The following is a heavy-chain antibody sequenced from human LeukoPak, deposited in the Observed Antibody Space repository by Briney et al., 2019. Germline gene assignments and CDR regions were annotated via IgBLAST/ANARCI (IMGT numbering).Heavy chain of an antibody. CDR3: AKHITPNYFDY. CDR1: GGSISSYY. Sequence: SETLSLTCTVSGGSISSYYWSWIRQPPGKGLEWIGYIYDSGSTNYNPSLKSRVAFSVDTSKNQFSLKLRSVTAADTAVCYCAKHITPNYFDYWGQGNMVTVSS. J-gene: IGHJ4*02. CDR2: IYDSGST. D-gene: IGHD3-10*01. V-gene: IGHV4-59*08.